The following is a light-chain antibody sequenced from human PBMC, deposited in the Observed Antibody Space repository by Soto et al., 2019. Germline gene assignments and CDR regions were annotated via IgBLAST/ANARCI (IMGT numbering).Light chain of an antibody. Sequence: DIQMTQSPSSLSASVGDRVTITCRASQSISSWLAWYQQKPGKAPKLLIYKASSLESGVPSRFSGSGSGTEFTLTISSLQPDDFATYYCQQYNSYPWTFGQGTK. CDR3: QQYNSYPWT. V-gene: IGKV1-5*03. CDR2: KAS. J-gene: IGKJ1*01. CDR1: QSISSW.